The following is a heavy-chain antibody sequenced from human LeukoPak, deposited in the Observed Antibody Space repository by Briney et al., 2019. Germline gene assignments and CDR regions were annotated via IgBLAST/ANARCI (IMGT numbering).Heavy chain of an antibody. CDR3: ACEGNAFDI. Sequence: PSETLSLTCTVSGGSISSGSYYWSWIRQPAGKGLEWIGRIYTSGSTNYNPSLKSRVTISVDTSKNQFSLKLSSVTAADTAVYYCACEGNAFDIWGQGTMVTVSS. J-gene: IGHJ3*02. CDR1: GGSISSGSYY. CDR2: IYTSGST. V-gene: IGHV4-61*02.